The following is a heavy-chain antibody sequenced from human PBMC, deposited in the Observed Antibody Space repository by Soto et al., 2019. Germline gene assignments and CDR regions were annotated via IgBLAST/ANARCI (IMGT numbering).Heavy chain of an antibody. CDR2: IDQTGRT. J-gene: IGHJ6*02. V-gene: IGHV4-34*01. Sequence: QVQLQQWGAGLLKPSETLSLTCAVSDESFSDYFWSWIRQPPGKGLEWIGEIDQTGRTNYNPSLKSRVIMSVDTSKNQFSLNLSSVTAADTAMYYCARGVGSGRDYGLDVWGQGTTVTVS. D-gene: IGHD3-10*01. CDR1: DESFSDYF. CDR3: ARGVGSGRDYGLDV.